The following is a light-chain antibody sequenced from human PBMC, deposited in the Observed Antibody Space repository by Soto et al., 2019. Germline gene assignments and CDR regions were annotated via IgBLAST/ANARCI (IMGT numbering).Light chain of an antibody. CDR1: QGISNY. CDR3: QKYNSALSIT. CDR2: AAS. V-gene: IGKV1-27*01. Sequence: DIQMTQSPSSLSASVGDRVTITCRASQGISNYLAWYQQKPGKVPKLLIYAASTLQSGVPSRFSGSGSETDFTLTIRSLQPEDVATYYCQKYNSALSITFGQGTRLEIK. J-gene: IGKJ5*01.